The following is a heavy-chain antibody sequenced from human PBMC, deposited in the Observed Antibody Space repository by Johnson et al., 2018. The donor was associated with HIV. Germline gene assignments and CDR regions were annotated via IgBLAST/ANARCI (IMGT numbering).Heavy chain of an antibody. Sequence: VQVVESGGGLVKPGVSLRLSCTASGFTFSDYFMTWIRQAPGKGLEWVSYISDRGGTIYYADSVKGRFTISRDNAKNSLFLQMNSLRVEDTALYFCATYSMRLRGGDGFDIWGQGTMVTVSS. V-gene: IGHV3-11*04. CDR2: ISDRGGTI. CDR1: GFTFSDYF. D-gene: IGHD5-24*01. CDR3: ATYSMRLRGGDGFDI. J-gene: IGHJ3*02.